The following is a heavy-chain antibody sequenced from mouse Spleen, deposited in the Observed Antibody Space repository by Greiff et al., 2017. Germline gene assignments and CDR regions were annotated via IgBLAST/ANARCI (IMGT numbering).Heavy chain of an antibody. CDR2: ISSGSSTI. CDR3: ARGTNWYFDY. D-gene: IGHD4-1*01. J-gene: IGHJ2*01. V-gene: IGHV5-17*01. CDR1: GFTFSDYG. Sequence: EVKLMESGGGLVKPGGSLKLSCAASGFTFSDYGMHWVRQAPEKGLEWVAYISSGSSTIYYADTVKGRFTISRDNAKNTLFLQMTSLRSEDTAMYYCARGTNWYFDYLGQGTTLTVSS.